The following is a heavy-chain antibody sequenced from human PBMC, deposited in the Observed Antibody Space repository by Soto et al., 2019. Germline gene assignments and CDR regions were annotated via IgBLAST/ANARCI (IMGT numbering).Heavy chain of an antibody. J-gene: IGHJ6*03. Sequence: QVQLQQWGAGLLKPSETLSLTCAVYGGSFSGYYWSWIRQPPGKGLEWIGEINHSGSTNYNPSLKSRVTISVDTSKNQLSLKLSSVTAADTAVYYCARGPDYGSGSYGYYYMDVWGKGTTVTVSS. CDR2: INHSGST. CDR3: ARGPDYGSGSYGYYYMDV. CDR1: GGSFSGYY. D-gene: IGHD3-10*01. V-gene: IGHV4-34*01.